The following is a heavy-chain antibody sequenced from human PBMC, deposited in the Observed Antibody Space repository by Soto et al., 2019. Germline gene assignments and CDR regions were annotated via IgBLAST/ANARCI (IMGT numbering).Heavy chain of an antibody. CDR3: ARNLNYYILTGPGY. J-gene: IGHJ4*02. Sequence: EASVKVSCKASGYTFTSYDINWVRQATGQGLEWMGWMNPNSGNTGYAQKFQGRVTMTRNTSISTAYMELSSLRSEDTAVYYCARNLNYYILTGPGYWGQVTLVTVSS. D-gene: IGHD3-9*01. CDR1: GYTFTSYD. CDR2: MNPNSGNT. V-gene: IGHV1-8*01.